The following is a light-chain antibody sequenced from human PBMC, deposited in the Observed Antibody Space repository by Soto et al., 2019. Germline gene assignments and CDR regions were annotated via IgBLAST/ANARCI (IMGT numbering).Light chain of an antibody. V-gene: IGKV1-5*01. J-gene: IGKJ1*01. CDR2: DAS. CDR1: QSISSW. CDR3: QQYNKT. Sequence: DIKLTQSRYTLSASVGDRVTLTCRASQSISSWLAWYQQKPGKAPKLLIYDASSLESGVPSRFSGSGSGTEFTLTISSLQPDDFATYYCQQYNKTFGQGTKVDI.